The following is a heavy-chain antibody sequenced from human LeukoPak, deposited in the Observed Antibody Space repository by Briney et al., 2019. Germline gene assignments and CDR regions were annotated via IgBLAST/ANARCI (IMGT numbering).Heavy chain of an antibody. J-gene: IGHJ6*02. CDR1: GGSISSGGYY. Sequence: TSETLSLTCTVSGGSISSGGYYWSWIRQHPGKGLEWIGYIYYSGSTYYNPSLKSRVTISVDTSKNQFSLKLSSVTAADTAVYYCARLAITMVRGVTTPLDVWGQGTTVTVSS. V-gene: IGHV4-31*03. CDR3: ARLAITMVRGVTTPLDV. D-gene: IGHD3-10*01. CDR2: IYYSGST.